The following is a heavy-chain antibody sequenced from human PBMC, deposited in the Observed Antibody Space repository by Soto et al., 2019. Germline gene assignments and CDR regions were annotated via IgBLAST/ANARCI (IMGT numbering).Heavy chain of an antibody. CDR1: GYTFTDYF. CDR2: INPKSGGT. Sequence: VASVKVSCKAPGYTFTDYFIHWVRQAPGQGLECLGWINPKSGGTNYAQRFQGRVTMTRDTSVSTAYMEVSRLRSDDTAVYYCARTTERQLWTYYYYGMDVWGQGTTVTSP. V-gene: IGHV1-2*02. CDR3: ARTTERQLWTYYYYGMDV. J-gene: IGHJ6*02. D-gene: IGHD2-21*01.